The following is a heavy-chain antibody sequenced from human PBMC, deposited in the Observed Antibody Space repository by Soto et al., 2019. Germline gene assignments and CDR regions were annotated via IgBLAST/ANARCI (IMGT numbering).Heavy chain of an antibody. CDR2: IWYDGSNK. V-gene: IGHV3-33*01. CDR3: ARVRADSSSWYPRGDYGMDV. Sequence: GGSLRLSCAASGFTFSSYGMHWVRQAPGKGLEWVAVIWYDGSNKYYADSVKGRFTISRDNSKNTLYLQMNSLRAEDTAVYYCARVRADSSSWYPRGDYGMDVWGQGTTVTVSS. J-gene: IGHJ6*02. CDR1: GFTFSSYG. D-gene: IGHD6-13*01.